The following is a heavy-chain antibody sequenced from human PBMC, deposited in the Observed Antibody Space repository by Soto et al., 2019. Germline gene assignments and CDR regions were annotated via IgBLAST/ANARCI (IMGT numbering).Heavy chain of an antibody. J-gene: IGHJ4*02. CDR1: GFTFSSYA. CDR2: ISGSGGST. V-gene: IGHV3-23*01. D-gene: IGHD1-1*01. Sequence: GGSLRLSCAASGFTFSSYAMSWVRQAPRKGLEWVSAISGSGGSTYYADSVKGRFTISRDNSKNTLYLQMNSLRAEDTAVYYCATLGAGTSYYFDYWGQGTLVTVSS. CDR3: ATLGAGTSYYFDY.